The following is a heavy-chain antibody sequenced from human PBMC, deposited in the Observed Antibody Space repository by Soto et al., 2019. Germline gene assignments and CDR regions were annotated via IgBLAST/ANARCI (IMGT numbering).Heavy chain of an antibody. CDR1: GGSISSGGYY. CDR3: ARVPDFASSYYYYGMDV. Sequence: SETLSLTCTVSGGSISSGGYYWSWIRQHPGKGLEWIGYIYYSGSTYYNPSLKSRVTISVDTSKNQFSLKLSSVTAADTAVYYCARVPDFASSYYYYGMDVCGEGTTVTVSS. D-gene: IGHD3-3*01. CDR2: IYYSGST. V-gene: IGHV4-31*03. J-gene: IGHJ6*04.